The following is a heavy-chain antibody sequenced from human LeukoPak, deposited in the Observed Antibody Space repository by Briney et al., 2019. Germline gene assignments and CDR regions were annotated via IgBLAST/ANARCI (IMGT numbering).Heavy chain of an antibody. Sequence: PGGSLRLSCAASGFTFISYSMNWVRQAPGKGLEWVSSISNSSPNIYYADSVKGRFTISRDSAKDSLFLQMNSLRAEDTAVYYCARGTYDILEGWDDAFDIWGQGTMVTVSS. J-gene: IGHJ3*02. CDR3: ARGTYDILEGWDDAFDI. V-gene: IGHV3-21*01. D-gene: IGHD3-9*01. CDR1: GFTFISYS. CDR2: ISNSSPNI.